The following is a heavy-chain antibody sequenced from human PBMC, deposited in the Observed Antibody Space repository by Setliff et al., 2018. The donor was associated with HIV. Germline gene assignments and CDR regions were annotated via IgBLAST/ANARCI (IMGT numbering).Heavy chain of an antibody. D-gene: IGHD1-1*01. J-gene: IGHJ4*02. Sequence: GGSLRLSCTASGLTFRDYSMNWVRQAPGKGLEWVSYLGKSNSRMTYAGSVKGRFTISGDNAKNTLYLQMNSLTSEDTAVYYCARDLNWAFDYWGQGILVTVSS. CDR2: LGKSNSRM. CDR1: GLTFRDYS. V-gene: IGHV3-48*01. CDR3: ARDLNWAFDY.